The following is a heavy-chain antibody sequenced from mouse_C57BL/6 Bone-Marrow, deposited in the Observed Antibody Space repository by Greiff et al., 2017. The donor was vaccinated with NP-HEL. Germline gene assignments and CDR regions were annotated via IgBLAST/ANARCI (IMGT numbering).Heavy chain of an antibody. CDR1: GYTFTSYW. Sequence: QVQLQQPGAELVKPGASVQMSCKASGYTFTSYWITWVKQRPGQGLEWIGRIDPNSGGTKYNEKFKSKATLTVDKPSSTAYMQLSSLTSAYSAVSYCAIWGGSISYLYFDVWVTATTVTLSS. CDR2: IDPNSGGT. CDR3: AIWGGSISYLYFDV. J-gene: IGHJ1*03. D-gene: IGHD1-1*01. V-gene: IGHV1-72*01.